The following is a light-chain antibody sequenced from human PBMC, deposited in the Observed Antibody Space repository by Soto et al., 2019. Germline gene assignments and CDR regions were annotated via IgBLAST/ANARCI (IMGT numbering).Light chain of an antibody. CDR1: SSDVGGYNS. J-gene: IGLJ3*02. CDR2: DVS. CDR3: SSYTSSSTGV. Sequence: QSVLTQPASMSGSPGQSITISCTGTSSDVGGYNSVSWYQQHPGKAPKLMIYDVSVRPSGISNRFSGSKSGNTASLTISGLQPDDEADYCCSSYTSSSTGVFGGGTQLTVL. V-gene: IGLV2-14*01.